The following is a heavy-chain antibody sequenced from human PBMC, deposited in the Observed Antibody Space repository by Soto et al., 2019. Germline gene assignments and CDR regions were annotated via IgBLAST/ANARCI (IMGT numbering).Heavy chain of an antibody. V-gene: IGHV3-13*05. J-gene: IGHJ6*02. CDR2: IGSAHDP. CDR1: GFTFSTYD. D-gene: IGHD1-26*01. CDR3: ARAYLGRLPRRADYYYALDV. Sequence: PGGSLRLSCAASGFTFSTYDMHRVRQVPGKGLEWVSAIGSAHDPYYLGSVKGRFSISRENAKNSLYLQMNSLTTGDTAVYYCARAYLGRLPRRADYYYALDVWGQGTTVTVSS.